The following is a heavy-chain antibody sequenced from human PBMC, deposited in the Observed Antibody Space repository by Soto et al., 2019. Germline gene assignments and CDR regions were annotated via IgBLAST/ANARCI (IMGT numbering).Heavy chain of an antibody. CDR1: GFTFSSYA. V-gene: IGHV3-23*01. CDR2: ISGSGGST. D-gene: IGHD7-27*01. J-gene: IGHJ5*02. Sequence: EVQLLESGGGLVQPGGSLRLSCAASGFTFSSYAMSWVSQAPGKGLEWVSAISGSGGSTYYADSVKGRFTISRDNSKNTLYLQMNSLRAEDTAVYYCAKWWEMWELGEGAWFDPWGQGTLVTVSS. CDR3: AKWWEMWELGEGAWFDP.